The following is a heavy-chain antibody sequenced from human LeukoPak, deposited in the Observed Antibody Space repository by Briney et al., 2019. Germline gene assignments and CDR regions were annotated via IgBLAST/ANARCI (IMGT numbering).Heavy chain of an antibody. CDR2: IYHSGST. D-gene: IGHD3-22*01. Sequence: PSETLSLTCAVSGGSISSGGYSGSWLRQPPGRGLEWIGYIYHSGSTYYNPPLKSRVTISVDRSKNQFSLKLSSVTAADTAVYYCARVGYYDSSGYPGAFDIWGQGTMVTVSS. J-gene: IGHJ3*02. CDR3: ARVGYYDSSGYPGAFDI. V-gene: IGHV4-30-2*01. CDR1: GGSISSGGYS.